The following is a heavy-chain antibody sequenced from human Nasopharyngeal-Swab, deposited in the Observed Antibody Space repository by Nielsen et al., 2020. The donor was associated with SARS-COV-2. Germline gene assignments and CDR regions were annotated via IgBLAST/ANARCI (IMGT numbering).Heavy chain of an antibody. Sequence: WGSLRLSCAASGFTFSNYRMHWVRKAPGEGLGWVSRMNGDGSSLNYADFVKGRFTISTDNAKSTLYLEMNSLRAEDTAVYYCARGRGSSTSMIGYWGQGTLVTVSS. CDR1: GFTFSNYR. D-gene: IGHD2/OR15-2a*01. V-gene: IGHV3-74*01. CDR2: MNGDGSSL. J-gene: IGHJ4*02. CDR3: ARGRGSSTSMIGY.